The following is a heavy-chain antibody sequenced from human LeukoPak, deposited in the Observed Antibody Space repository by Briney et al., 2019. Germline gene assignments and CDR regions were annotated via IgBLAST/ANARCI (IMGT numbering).Heavy chain of an antibody. CDR3: AARFGDGAFDI. CDR1: GGSISSYY. V-gene: IGHV3-11*01. CDR2: ISSSGSTI. J-gene: IGHJ3*02. D-gene: IGHD3-10*01. Sequence: LSLTCTVSGGSISSYYWSWIRQAPGKGLEWVSYISSSGSTIYYADSVKGRFTISRDNAKNSLYLQMNSLRAEDTAVYYCAARFGDGAFDIWGQGTMVTVSS.